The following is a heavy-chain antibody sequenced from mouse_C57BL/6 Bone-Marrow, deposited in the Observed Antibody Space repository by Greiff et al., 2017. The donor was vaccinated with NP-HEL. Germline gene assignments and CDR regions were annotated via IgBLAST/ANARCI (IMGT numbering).Heavy chain of an antibody. D-gene: IGHD2-1*01. V-gene: IGHV1-82*01. J-gene: IGHJ3*01. CDR3: ARGIYYPFAY. CDR1: GYAFSSSW. CDR2: IYPGDGDT. Sequence: VQLKESGPELVKPGASVKISCKASGYAFSSSWMNWVKQRPGQGLEWIGRIYPGDGDTNYNGKFKGKATLTADKSSSTAYMQLSSLTSEDSAVYFCARGIYYPFAYWGQGTLVTVSA.